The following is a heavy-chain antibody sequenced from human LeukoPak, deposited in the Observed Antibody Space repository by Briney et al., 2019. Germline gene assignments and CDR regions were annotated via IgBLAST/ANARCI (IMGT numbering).Heavy chain of an antibody. Sequence: GASVKVSCKASGYTFTGHYMHWVRQAPGQGLEWMGWINPNSGGTNYAQKFQGRVTMTRDTSISTAYMELSRLGSDDTAVYYCAKSIVVVPAAPFNWFDSWGQGTLVTVSS. J-gene: IGHJ5*01. D-gene: IGHD2-2*01. CDR3: AKSIVVVPAAPFNWFDS. CDR1: GYTFTGHY. V-gene: IGHV1-2*02. CDR2: INPNSGGT.